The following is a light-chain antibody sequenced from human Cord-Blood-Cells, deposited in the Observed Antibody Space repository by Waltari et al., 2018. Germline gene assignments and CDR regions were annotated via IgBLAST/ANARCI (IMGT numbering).Light chain of an antibody. V-gene: IGLV2-14*01. J-gene: IGLJ1*01. CDR3: SSYTSSSTYV. CDR2: EVS. Sequence: SALTQPASVSGSPGQSITISCTGTSSDVGGYNYVSWYQQHPGKAPKLMIYEVSNRPSGFSTRFSGSKSGNTASLTISGLQAEDEADYYCSSYTSSSTYVFGTGTKVTVL. CDR1: SSDVGGYNY.